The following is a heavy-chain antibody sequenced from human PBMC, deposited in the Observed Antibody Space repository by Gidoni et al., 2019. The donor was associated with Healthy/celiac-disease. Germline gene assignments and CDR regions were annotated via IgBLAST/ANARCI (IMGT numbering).Heavy chain of an antibody. V-gene: IGHV3-23*01. J-gene: IGHJ5*02. D-gene: IGHD2-2*01. CDR3: AKDIWGGVVPAAIDWFDP. CDR1: GFTFSSYA. Sequence: EVQLLESGGGLVQPGGSLRLSCAASGFTFSSYAMSWVRQAPGKGLEWVSAISGSGGSTYYADSVKGRFTISRDNSKNTLYLQMNSLRAEDTAVYYCAKDIWGGVVPAAIDWFDPWGQGTLVTVSS. CDR2: ISGSGGST.